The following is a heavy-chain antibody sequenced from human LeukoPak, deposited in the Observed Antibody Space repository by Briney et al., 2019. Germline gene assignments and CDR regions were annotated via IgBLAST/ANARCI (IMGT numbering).Heavy chain of an antibody. J-gene: IGHJ5*02. CDR2: ISYDGSNK. CDR1: GSTFSSYG. Sequence: PGGSRSLSWAASGSTFSSYGMHWVRQLPGKGLEWVAVISYDGSNKYYADSVKGRFTISRDNSKNTLYLQMNSLRAEDTAVYYCAKDQYGPWGQGALVTVSS. D-gene: IGHD2-8*01. V-gene: IGHV3-30*18. CDR3: AKDQYGP.